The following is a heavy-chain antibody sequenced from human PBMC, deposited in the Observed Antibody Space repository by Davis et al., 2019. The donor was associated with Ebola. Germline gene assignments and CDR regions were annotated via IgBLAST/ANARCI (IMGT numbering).Heavy chain of an antibody. J-gene: IGHJ6*02. CDR1: GFSLRASA. Sequence: GESLKISCAASGFSLRASAMHWVRQAPGKGLEWVAVISSDGSTDFYAASVQGRFTISKDESVNTLYLQMNSLRPEDTSVYYCLPNPYVSGRRNLDVWGQGTTVTVSS. CDR2: ISSDGSTD. V-gene: IGHV3-30-3*01. CDR3: LPNPYVSGRRNLDV. D-gene: IGHD1-1*01.